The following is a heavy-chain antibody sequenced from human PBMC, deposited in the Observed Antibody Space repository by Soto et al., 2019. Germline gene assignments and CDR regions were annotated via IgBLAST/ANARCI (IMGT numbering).Heavy chain of an antibody. CDR2: VYYTGST. Sequence: SETLSLTCTVSGASIRSTDYYWSWIRQAPGKGLEWIGYVYYTGSTYYNPSLMSRLTLSVDTSKNQFSLKLTSVTAAETAVYYCVRTAREGAVAPHWFDRWGQGTQVTASS. J-gene: IGHJ5*02. D-gene: IGHD2-21*02. CDR3: VRTAREGAVAPHWFDR. V-gene: IGHV4-30-4*01. CDR1: GASIRSTDYY.